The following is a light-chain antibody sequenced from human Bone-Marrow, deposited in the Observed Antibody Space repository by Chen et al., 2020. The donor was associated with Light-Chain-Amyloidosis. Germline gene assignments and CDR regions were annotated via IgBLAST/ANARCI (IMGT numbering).Light chain of an antibody. CDR3: QAWDSSTAWV. CDR2: QDS. J-gene: IGLJ3*02. Sequence: SYELTQPPSVSVSPAQTASITCSGDKLGDKYACWYQQKPGQSPVLVIYQDSKRPSGIPERFSGSNSGNTATLTISGTQAMDEADYYCQAWDSSTAWVFGGGTKLTVL. V-gene: IGLV3-1*01. CDR1: KLGDKY.